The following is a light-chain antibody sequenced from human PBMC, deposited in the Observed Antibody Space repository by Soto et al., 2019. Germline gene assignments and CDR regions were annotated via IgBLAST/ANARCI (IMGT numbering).Light chain of an antibody. CDR2: NVN. V-gene: IGLV2-14*01. CDR3: SSYTGITTLGI. CDR1: SRDIGAYNF. J-gene: IGLJ2*01. Sequence: QSALTQPASVSGSPGQSITISCTGTSRDIGAYNFISWYQQHPGKAPKLLIYNVNDRPTGVSNRFSGSKSGSAASLPISGLQAEDEADYYCSSYTGITTLGIFGGGTKVTVL.